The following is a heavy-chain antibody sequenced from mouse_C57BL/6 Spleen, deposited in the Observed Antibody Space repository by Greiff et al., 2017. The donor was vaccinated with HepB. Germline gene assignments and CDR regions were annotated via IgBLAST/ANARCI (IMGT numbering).Heavy chain of an antibody. CDR2: FYPGDGDT. J-gene: IGHJ2*01. D-gene: IGHD2-1*01. CDR1: GYAFSSSW. Sequence: VQLQQSGPELVKPGASVKISCKASGYAFSSSWMNWVKQRPGKGLEWIGWFYPGDGDTNYNGKFKGKATLTADKSSSTACMKLSSLTSEDSAVYICADWSLPYYFDYWGQGTTLTVSS. V-gene: IGHV1-82*01. CDR3: ADWSLPYYFDY.